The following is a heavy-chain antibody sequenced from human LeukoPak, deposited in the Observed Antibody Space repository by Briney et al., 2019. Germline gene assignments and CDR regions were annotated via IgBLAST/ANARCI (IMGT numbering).Heavy chain of an antibody. CDR3: ARAYTGGSSGYYYMRAGDYFDY. D-gene: IGHD3-22*01. CDR1: GGSFSGYY. Sequence: SETLSLTCAVYGGSFSGYYWSWIRQPPGKGLEWIGEINHSGSTNYNPSLKSRVTISVDTSKNQFSLKLSSVTAADTAVYYCARAYTGGSSGYYYMRAGDYFDYWGQGTLVTVSS. J-gene: IGHJ4*02. V-gene: IGHV4-34*01. CDR2: INHSGST.